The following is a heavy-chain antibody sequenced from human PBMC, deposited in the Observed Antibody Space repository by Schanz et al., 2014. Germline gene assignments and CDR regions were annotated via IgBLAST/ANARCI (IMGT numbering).Heavy chain of an antibody. J-gene: IGHJ4*02. V-gene: IGHV3-74*01. CDR2: TSHDGSFT. CDR3: VRDTDYHFDY. CDR1: GFTFSSHS. D-gene: IGHD4-17*01. Sequence: EVQLVESGGNLVQPGGSLRLSCVASGFTFSSHSMNWVRQAPGQGLVWVSRTSHDGSFTTFADSVKGRFTISRDNAKNALYLQMNSLRAEDTAVYYCVRDTDYHFDYWGQGTLVTVSS.